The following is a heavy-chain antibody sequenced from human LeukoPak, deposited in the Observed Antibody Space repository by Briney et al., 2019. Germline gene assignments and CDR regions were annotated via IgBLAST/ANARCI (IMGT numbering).Heavy chain of an antibody. J-gene: IGHJ4*02. CDR1: GYTFGAYY. CDR3: ARDNDSRDPPHFDY. D-gene: IGHD3-16*01. CDR2: IRPNSGGT. V-gene: IGHV1-2*02. Sequence: ASVKVTCKASGYTFGAYYMYWVRQAPGQGLEWMGWIRPNSGGTNYTQKFQGRVTMTRDTSINTAYMELSRLRSEDTAVYYCARDNDSRDPPHFDYWGQGTLVTVSS.